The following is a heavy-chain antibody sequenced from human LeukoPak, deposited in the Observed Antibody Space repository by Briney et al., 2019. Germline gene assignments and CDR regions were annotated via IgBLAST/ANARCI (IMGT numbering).Heavy chain of an antibody. CDR2: IYTSGST. D-gene: IGHD4-23*01. CDR3: ARDSDYGGNSGGGDY. J-gene: IGHJ4*02. V-gene: IGHV4-61*02. Sequence: SETLSLTCTVSGGSISSGSYYWSWIRQPAGKGLEWIGRIYTSGSTNYNPSLKSRVTISVDTSKNQFSLKLSSVTPADTAVYYCARDSDYGGNSGGGDYWGQGTLVTVSS. CDR1: GGSISSGSYY.